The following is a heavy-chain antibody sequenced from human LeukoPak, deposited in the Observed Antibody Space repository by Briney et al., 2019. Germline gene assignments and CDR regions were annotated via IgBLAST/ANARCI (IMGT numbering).Heavy chain of an antibody. V-gene: IGHV3-64D*09. J-gene: IGHJ6*02. D-gene: IGHD2-15*01. CDR1: GFPFSSYA. CDR3: VRGYSFGPYGMDV. CDR2: ISDSGGST. Sequence: GGSLRLSCSASGFPFSSYAMHWVRQAPGKGLEYVSAISDSGGSTYYADSVKGRFTISRGNSKNKLYLQMSSLRAEDTAVYFCVRGYSFGPYGMDVWGQGTTVTVSS.